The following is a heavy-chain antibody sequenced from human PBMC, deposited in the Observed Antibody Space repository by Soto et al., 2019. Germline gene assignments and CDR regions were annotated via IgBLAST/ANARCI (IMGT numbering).Heavy chain of an antibody. CDR1: GASVTTYY. D-gene: IGHD3-10*01. J-gene: IGHJ1*01. CDR3: ARDCDSSGLFDF. V-gene: IGHV4-59*02. Sequence: PXETLSLTCAVAGASVTTYYWSWIRQPPGKGLEWIGSISYSGSTKYNPSLESRVMISLDTSKNQFSLRLTSVTAADTALYYCARDCDSSGLFDFWGQGALVTVSS. CDR2: ISYSGST.